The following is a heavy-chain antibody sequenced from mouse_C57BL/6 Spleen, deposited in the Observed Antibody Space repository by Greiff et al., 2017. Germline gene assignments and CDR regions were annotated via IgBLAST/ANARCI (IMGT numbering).Heavy chain of an antibody. CDR3: AREITTVPFAY. CDR1: GFTFSSYA. CDR2: ISDGGSYT. Sequence: EVQVVESGGGLVKPGGSLKLSCAASGFTFSSYAMSWVRQTPEKRLEWVATISDGGSYTDYPDNVKGRFTISRDNAKNNLYLQMRHLKSEDTAMYCCAREITTVPFAYWGQGTLVTVSA. V-gene: IGHV5-4*01. J-gene: IGHJ3*01. D-gene: IGHD1-1*01.